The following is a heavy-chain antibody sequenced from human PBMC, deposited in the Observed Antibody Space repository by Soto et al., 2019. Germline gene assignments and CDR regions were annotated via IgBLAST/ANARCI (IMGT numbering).Heavy chain of an antibody. CDR3: AKSGITHRPTRLFGNTVTKWDSYFDS. CDR1: GFTFTNYA. V-gene: IGHV3-23*01. CDR2: ISAYGDST. Sequence: GGSLRLSCAASGFTFTNYAMTWVRQAPGKGLEWVSGISAYGDSTNYADSVKGRFTISRDNSKNTLYLHMNSLRAEDTAVYYCAKSGITHRPTRLFGNTVTKWDSYFDSWGQGTLVTVSS. D-gene: IGHD4-17*01. J-gene: IGHJ4*02.